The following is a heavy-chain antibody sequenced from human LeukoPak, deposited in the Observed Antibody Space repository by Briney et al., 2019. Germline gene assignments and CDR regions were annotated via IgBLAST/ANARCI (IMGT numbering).Heavy chain of an antibody. CDR3: ARLRPETY. Sequence: PSETLSLTCTVSGDSISSSSYFWGWIRQPPGQGLEWIGSIHYSESTYNNPSLKRRATISVDTSKNQFSLKLSSATAADTAVYYCARLRPETYWGQGTLVSVSS. CDR2: IHYSEST. V-gene: IGHV4-39*01. J-gene: IGHJ4*02. CDR1: GDSISSSSYF.